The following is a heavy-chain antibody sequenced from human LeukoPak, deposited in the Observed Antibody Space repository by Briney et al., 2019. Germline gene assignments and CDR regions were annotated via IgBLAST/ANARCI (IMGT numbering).Heavy chain of an antibody. V-gene: IGHV4-59*01. CDR1: GGSISSYY. D-gene: IGHD3-16*01. Sequence: SETLSLTCTVSGGSISSYYWSWIRQPPGKGLEWIGYIFYSVNTNYNPSLKSRATISIDTSKNQFSLKLSSVTAADTAVYYCARLLGESYWGQGTLVTVSS. CDR3: ARLLGESY. CDR2: IFYSVNT. J-gene: IGHJ4*02.